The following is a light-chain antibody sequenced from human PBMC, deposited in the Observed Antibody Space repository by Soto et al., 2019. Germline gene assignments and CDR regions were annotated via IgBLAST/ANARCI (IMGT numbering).Light chain of an antibody. Sequence: EIVLTQSPGTLSLSPGERVTLSCRASQSVSNNNLAWYQQKSGQAPRLLIYGASSLQSGVPSRFSGSGSGTDFTLTISSLQPEDFATYYCQQSYSTPYTFGQGTKLEIK. J-gene: IGKJ2*01. V-gene: IGKV3-20*01. CDR3: QQSYSTPYT. CDR1: QSVSNNN. CDR2: GAS.